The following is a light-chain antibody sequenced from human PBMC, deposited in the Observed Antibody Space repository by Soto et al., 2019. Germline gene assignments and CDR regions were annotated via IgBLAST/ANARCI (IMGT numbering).Light chain of an antibody. J-gene: IGLJ1*01. V-gene: IGLV2-23*02. Sequence: QSVLTQPASVSGSPGQSITISCTGTSSDFGNYNLVSWYQQHPGKVPKLILFEVNKRPSGVSGRFSGSKSGNTASLTISGLQAAPEAAYYCCSFTSSNTHVFGNGTKVTV. CDR3: CSFTSSNTHV. CDR2: EVN. CDR1: SSDFGNYNL.